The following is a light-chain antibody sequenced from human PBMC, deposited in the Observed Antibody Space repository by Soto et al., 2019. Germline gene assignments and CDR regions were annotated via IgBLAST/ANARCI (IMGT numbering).Light chain of an antibody. J-gene: IGLJ2*01. CDR2: DVS. V-gene: IGLV2-14*01. Sequence: QSALTQPASVSGSPGQSITISCTGTSSDVGGYNYVSWYQQHPGKAPKLMIYDVSNRPSGVSNRFSGTKSGNTASLTISGPQAEDEADYYCSSYTSITTVVLGGGTKLTVL. CDR1: SSDVGGYNY. CDR3: SSYTSITTVV.